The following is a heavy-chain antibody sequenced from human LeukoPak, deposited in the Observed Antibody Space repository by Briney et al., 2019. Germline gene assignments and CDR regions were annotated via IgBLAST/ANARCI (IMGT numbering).Heavy chain of an antibody. CDR1: GFTFSSYA. Sequence: PGGSLRLSCAASGFTFSSYAMSWVRQAPGKGLEWVSTISGSGGGTYYADSVKGRFTISRDNSRNTVYLQMNSLRAEDTAVYYCAKVLGLVCLDYWGQGTLVTVSS. D-gene: IGHD2-2*01. CDR3: AKVLGLVCLDY. J-gene: IGHJ4*02. V-gene: IGHV3-23*01. CDR2: ISGSGGGT.